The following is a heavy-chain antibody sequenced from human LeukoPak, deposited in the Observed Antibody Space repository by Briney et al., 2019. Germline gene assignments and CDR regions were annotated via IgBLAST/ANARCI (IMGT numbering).Heavy chain of an antibody. CDR3: ARHRFQAYCSSTSCFGIRFDP. Sequence: SETLSLTCTVSGGSISSYYWSWIRQPPGKGLEWIGEINHSGSTNYNPSLKSRVTISVDTSKNQFSLKLSSVTAADTAVYYCARHRFQAYCSSTSCFGIRFDPWGQGTLVTVSS. D-gene: IGHD2-2*01. J-gene: IGHJ5*02. CDR2: INHSGST. V-gene: IGHV4-34*01. CDR1: GGSISSYY.